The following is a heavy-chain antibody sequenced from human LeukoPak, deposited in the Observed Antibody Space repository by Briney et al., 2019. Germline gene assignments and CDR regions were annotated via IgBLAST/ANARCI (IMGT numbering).Heavy chain of an antibody. D-gene: IGHD3-10*01. CDR2: INPSGGST. CDR1: GYTFTNYY. J-gene: IGHJ4*02. CDR3: ARGAITMVRGVIN. V-gene: IGHV1-46*01. Sequence: GASVKVSCKASGYTFTNYYMHWVRQAPGQGLEWMGIINPSGGSTTYAQKFQDRVTMTRDTSTSTVYMELSSLRSEDTAVYYCARGAITMVRGVINWGQGTLVTVSS.